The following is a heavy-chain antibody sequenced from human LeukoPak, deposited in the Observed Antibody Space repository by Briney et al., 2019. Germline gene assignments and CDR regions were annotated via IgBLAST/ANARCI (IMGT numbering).Heavy chain of an antibody. Sequence: GGSLRLSCAASGFTFSDYYMSWIRQAPGKGLEWVSYISSSGSTIYYADSVKGRFTISRDNAKNSLYLQMNSLRAEDTAVYYCAIAEWTLLADYWGQGTLVTVSS. CDR1: GFTFSDYY. J-gene: IGHJ4*02. V-gene: IGHV3-11*01. D-gene: IGHD3-3*01. CDR2: ISSSGSTI. CDR3: AIAEWTLLADY.